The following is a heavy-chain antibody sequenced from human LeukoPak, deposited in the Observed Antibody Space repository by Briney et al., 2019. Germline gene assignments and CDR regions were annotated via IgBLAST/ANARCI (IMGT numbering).Heavy chain of an antibody. D-gene: IGHD3-3*01. J-gene: IGHJ5*02. CDR2: ISAYNGNT. Sequence: GASVKVSCKASGYTFTSYGISWVRQAPGQGLEWMGWISAYNGNTNYAQKLQGRVTMTTDTSTSTAYMELRSLRSDDTAVYYCARSFTIFGVVDTDGFDPWGQGTPVTVSS. CDR3: ARSFTIFGVVDTDGFDP. CDR1: GYTFTSYG. V-gene: IGHV1-18*01.